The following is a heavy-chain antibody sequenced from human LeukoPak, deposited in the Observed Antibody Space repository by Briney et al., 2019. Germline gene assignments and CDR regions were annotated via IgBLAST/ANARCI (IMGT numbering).Heavy chain of an antibody. D-gene: IGHD6-13*01. CDR2: ISYDGSNK. Sequence: GRSLRLSCAASGFTFSSYGMHWVRQAPGKGLEWVAVISYDGSNKYYADSVKGRFTISRDNSKNTLCLQMNSLRAEDTAVYYCAKDFDSSSCDYWGQGTLVTVSS. J-gene: IGHJ4*02. CDR1: GFTFSSYG. CDR3: AKDFDSSSCDY. V-gene: IGHV3-30*18.